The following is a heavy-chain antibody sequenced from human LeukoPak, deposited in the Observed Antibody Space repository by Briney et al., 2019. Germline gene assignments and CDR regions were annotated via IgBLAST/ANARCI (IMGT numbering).Heavy chain of an antibody. V-gene: IGHV3-7*03. D-gene: IGHD3-16*01. CDR1: GFTFSSYW. Sequence: GGSLRISCAASGFTFSSYWMNWARQAPGKGLEWVASINHNGNVNYYVDSVKGRFTISRDNVKNSLYLQMSNLRAEDTAVYFCARGGGLDVWGQGATVTVSS. J-gene: IGHJ6*02. CDR2: INHNGNVN. CDR3: ARGGGLDV.